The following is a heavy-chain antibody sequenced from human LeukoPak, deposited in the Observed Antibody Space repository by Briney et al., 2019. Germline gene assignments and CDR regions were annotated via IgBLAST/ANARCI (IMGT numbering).Heavy chain of an antibody. V-gene: IGHV4-39*07. CDR2: IYYSVTT. CDR1: GDSISSSTYY. Sequence: SETLSLTCTVSGDSISSSTYYWGWVRQPPGKGLEWIGSIYYSVTTYYNPSLKSRVTMSVDTSKNQFSLKLSSVTAADTAVYYCARESYTIFDFYYYYMDVWGKGTTVTVSS. J-gene: IGHJ6*03. D-gene: IGHD3-3*01. CDR3: ARESYTIFDFYYYYMDV.